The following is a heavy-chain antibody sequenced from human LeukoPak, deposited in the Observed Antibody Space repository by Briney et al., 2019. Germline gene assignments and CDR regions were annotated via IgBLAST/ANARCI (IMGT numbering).Heavy chain of an antibody. V-gene: IGHV1-18*01. D-gene: IGHD3-22*01. CDR3: ARDRAYYYDSSGYYYFDH. CDR2: ISAYNGNT. CDR1: GYTFTSYG. Sequence: ASVKVSCKASGYTFTSYGISWVRQAPGQGLEWMGWISAYNGNTNYAQKLQGRVTMTTDTSTSTAYMEPRSLRSDDTAVYYCARDRAYYYDSSGYYYFDHWGQGTLVTVSS. J-gene: IGHJ4*02.